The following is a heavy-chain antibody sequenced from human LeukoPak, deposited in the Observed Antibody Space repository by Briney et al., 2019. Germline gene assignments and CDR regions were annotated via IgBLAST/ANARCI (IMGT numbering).Heavy chain of an antibody. CDR2: ISYDGSNK. CDR3: ARGGGDHHFDY. CDR1: GFTFSSYA. J-gene: IGHJ4*02. V-gene: IGHV3-30-3*01. Sequence: PAGGSLRLSCAASGFTFSSYAMHWVRQAPGKGLEWVAVISYDGSNKYYADSVKGRFTISTDNSKSTIYLQMNRLRAEDTAVYYCARGGGDHHFDYWGQGTLVTVSS. D-gene: IGHD2-21*02.